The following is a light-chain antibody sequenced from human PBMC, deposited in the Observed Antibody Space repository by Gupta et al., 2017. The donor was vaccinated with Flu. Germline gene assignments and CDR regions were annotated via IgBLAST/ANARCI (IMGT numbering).Light chain of an antibody. CDR2: AAS. CDR1: QSISSY. Sequence: DIQMTQSPSSLSASVGDRVTITCRASQSISSYLNWYQQKPGKAPKLLIYAASRVQSGVPSRFSGSGSGTDFTLTISRRQPEDFATYYCRQRYSTPLTFGRGTKVDIK. V-gene: IGKV1-39*01. CDR3: RQRYSTPLT. J-gene: IGKJ4*01.